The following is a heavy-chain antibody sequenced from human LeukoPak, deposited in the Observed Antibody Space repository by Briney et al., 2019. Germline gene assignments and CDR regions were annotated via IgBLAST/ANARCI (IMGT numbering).Heavy chain of an antibody. CDR1: GFTFSSYA. CDR3: ARGGGYDKSFDY. J-gene: IGHJ4*02. Sequence: GGSLRLSCAASGFTFSSYAMSWVRQAPGKGLEWVSAISGGGASGGRTYYADAVKGRFTVSRDNSKNTLYLQMNSLRAEDTAVYYCARGGGYDKSFDYWGQGTLVTVSS. D-gene: IGHD5-12*01. CDR2: ISGGGASGGRT. V-gene: IGHV3-23*01.